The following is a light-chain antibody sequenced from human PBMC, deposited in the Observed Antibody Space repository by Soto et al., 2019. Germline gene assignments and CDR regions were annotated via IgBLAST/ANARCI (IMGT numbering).Light chain of an antibody. J-gene: IGKJ2*01. CDR2: GAS. CDR1: QSVSSSY. CDR3: QQYGSSPPSYT. V-gene: IGKV3-20*01. Sequence: EIVLTQSPGTLSLSPGERATLSCRASQSVSSSYLAWYQQKPGQAPRLLIYGASSRATGIPDRFSGSGSGTDFTLTISRLEPEDFAVYSCQQYGSSPPSYTFGQGTQLEIK.